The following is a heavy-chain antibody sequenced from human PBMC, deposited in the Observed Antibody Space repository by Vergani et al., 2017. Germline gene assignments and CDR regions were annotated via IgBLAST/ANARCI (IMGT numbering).Heavy chain of an antibody. V-gene: IGHV3-9*01. CDR2: ISWNSGRI. CDR3: AKVASLQSYYYYYYMDV. CDR1: GFTFDDYA. Sequence: EVQLVESGGGLVQPGRSLRLSCAASGFTFDDYAMHWVRQAPGKGLEWVSGISWNSGRIGYADSVKCRFTISRDNAKKSLYLQMNRLRAEDTALYYCAKVASLQSYYYYYYMDVWSKGTTVTVSS. D-gene: IGHD2-21*01. J-gene: IGHJ6*03.